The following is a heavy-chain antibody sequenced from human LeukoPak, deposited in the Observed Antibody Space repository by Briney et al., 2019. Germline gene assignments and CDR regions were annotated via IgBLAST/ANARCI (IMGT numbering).Heavy chain of an antibody. CDR2: IKTDGSER. CDR3: SWSGEAD. CDR1: GFTFSSYA. V-gene: IGHV3-7*01. D-gene: IGHD3-3*01. J-gene: IGHJ4*02. Sequence: PGGSLRLSCAASGFTFSSYAMHWVRQAPGKGLEWVADIKTDGSERYYVDSVKGRFTISRDNARNSLFLQMNSLRAEDTGVYYCSWSGEADWGQGTLVTVSS.